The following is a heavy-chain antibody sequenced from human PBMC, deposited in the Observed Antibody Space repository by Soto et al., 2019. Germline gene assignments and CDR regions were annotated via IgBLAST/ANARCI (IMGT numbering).Heavy chain of an antibody. Sequence: SETLSLTCTVSGCSISSYYWSWIRQPPGKGLEWIGYIDYSGSTNYNPSLKSRVTISVDTSNNQFSLKLSSVTAADTAVYYCARSEQQRRLDYYYYYMDVWGKGTTVTVSS. V-gene: IGHV4-59*01. CDR2: IDYSGST. CDR3: ARSEQQRRLDYYYYYMDV. D-gene: IGHD6-13*01. CDR1: GCSISSYY. J-gene: IGHJ6*03.